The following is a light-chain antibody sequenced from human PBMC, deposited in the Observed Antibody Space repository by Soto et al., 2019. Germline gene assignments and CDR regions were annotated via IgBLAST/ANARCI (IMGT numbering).Light chain of an antibody. CDR3: QQLTSYFPLT. J-gene: IGKJ4*01. Sequence: IQLTQSPSSLSASVGDRVTITCRASQGISSYLGWYQQKPGKAPKLLIYTASTLQSGVPSRFSGSGSGTEFTLTISSLQPEDFATYYCQQLTSYFPLTFGGGTKVDIK. V-gene: IGKV1-9*01. CDR2: TAS. CDR1: QGISSY.